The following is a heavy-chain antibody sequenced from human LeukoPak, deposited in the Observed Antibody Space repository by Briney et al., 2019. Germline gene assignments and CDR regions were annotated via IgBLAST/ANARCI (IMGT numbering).Heavy chain of an antibody. CDR2: IYTSGST. Sequence: SETLSLTCTVSGGSINNGNHFWTWIRQPAGKGLEWIGRIYTSGSTNYNPSLKSRVTMSVDTSKNQFSLKLSSVTAADTAVYYCARDIKEAAAGTVRWFDPWGQGTLVTVSS. CDR3: ARDIKEAAAGTVRWFDP. J-gene: IGHJ5*02. CDR1: GGSINNGNHF. D-gene: IGHD6-13*01. V-gene: IGHV4-61*02.